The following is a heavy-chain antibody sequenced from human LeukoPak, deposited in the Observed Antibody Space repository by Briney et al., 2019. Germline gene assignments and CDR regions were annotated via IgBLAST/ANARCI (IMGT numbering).Heavy chain of an antibody. V-gene: IGHV3-20*04. D-gene: IGHD3-3*01. CDR2: MTWNVDYT. J-gene: IGHJ4*02. CDR3: ARVWGGWDADY. CDR1: GFAFDDYC. Sequence: GGSRRLSCAASGFAFDDYCMSWVRQPPGKGLEWLSSMTWNVDYTGYADSVRGRLSISRDNAKNCLYLQMNSLRAEDTGLYYCARVWGGWDADYWGQGTLVTVSS.